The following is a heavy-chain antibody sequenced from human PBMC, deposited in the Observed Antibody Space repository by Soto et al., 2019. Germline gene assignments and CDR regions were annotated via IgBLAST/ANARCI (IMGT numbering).Heavy chain of an antibody. J-gene: IGHJ5*02. V-gene: IGHV4-39*07. CDR2: IYYSGST. D-gene: IGHD2-15*01. Sequence: SETLSLTCTVSGGSISSSSYYWGWIRQPPGKGLEWIGSIYYSGSTYYNPSLKSRVTISVDTSKNQFSLKLSSVTAADTAVYYCAREGDIVVVVAATQRGRFDPWGQGTLVTVSS. CDR1: GGSISSSSYY. CDR3: AREGDIVVVVAATQRGRFDP.